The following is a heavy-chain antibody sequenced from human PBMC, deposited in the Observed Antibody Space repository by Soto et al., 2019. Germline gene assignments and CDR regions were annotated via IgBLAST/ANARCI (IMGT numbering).Heavy chain of an antibody. CDR3: ARASGHPAHSPSVAYFDP. Sequence: ASVKVSFRASGYTSTNYGIAWVRQAPGQGLEWMGWISVYSGKTNYAQNVQVRLTMTTDTSTSTAYMELTNLRSDDTAVYHCARASGHPAHSPSVAYFDPWGQGTLVTVSS. V-gene: IGHV1-18*01. CDR1: GYTSTNYG. D-gene: IGHD3-10*01. CDR2: ISVYSGKT. J-gene: IGHJ5*02.